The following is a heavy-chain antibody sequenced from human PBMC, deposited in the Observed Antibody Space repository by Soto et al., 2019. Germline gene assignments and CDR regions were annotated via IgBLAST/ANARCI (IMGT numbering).Heavy chain of an antibody. J-gene: IGHJ4*02. V-gene: IGHV3-23*01. CDR1: GFTFSSYA. CDR2: ISGSDDST. CDR3: AKRSSSSTFDY. D-gene: IGHD6-6*01. Sequence: EVQRLESGGGLVQPGESLRLSCAASGFTFSSYAMSWVRQAPGKGLEWVSVISGSDDSTYYADSVKGRFTISRDNSKNTLYLQMNSLRAEDTAVYYCAKRSSSSTFDYWGQGTLVTVSS.